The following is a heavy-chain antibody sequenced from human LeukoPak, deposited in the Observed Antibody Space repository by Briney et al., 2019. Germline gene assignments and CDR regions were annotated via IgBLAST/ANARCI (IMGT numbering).Heavy chain of an antibody. CDR3: ASRNDFWSGYYY. D-gene: IGHD3-3*01. Sequence: SETLSLTCTVSGGSVSSGGYYWSWIRQPPGKGLEWIGYIYYSGSTNYNPSLKSRVTISVDTSKNQFSLKLSSVTAADTAVYYCASRNDFWSGYYYWGQGTLVTVSS. V-gene: IGHV4-61*08. J-gene: IGHJ4*02. CDR2: IYYSGST. CDR1: GGSVSSGGYY.